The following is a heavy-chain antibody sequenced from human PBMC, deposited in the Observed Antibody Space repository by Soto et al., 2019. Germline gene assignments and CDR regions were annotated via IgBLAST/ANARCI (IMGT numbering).Heavy chain of an antibody. J-gene: IGHJ6*02. CDR3: TTVRVEVGATLPYYGMDV. Sequence: GGSLRLSCAASGFTFSNAWMNWVRQAPGKGLEWVGRIKSKTDGGTTDYAAPVKGRFTISRDDSKNALYLQMNSLKTEDTAVYYCTTVRVEVGATLPYYGMDVWGQGTTVTSP. V-gene: IGHV3-15*07. CDR1: GFTFSNAW. CDR2: IKSKTDGGTT. D-gene: IGHD1-26*01.